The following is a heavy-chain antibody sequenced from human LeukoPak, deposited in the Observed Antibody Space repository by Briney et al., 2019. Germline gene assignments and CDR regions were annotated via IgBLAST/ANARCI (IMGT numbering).Heavy chain of an antibody. D-gene: IGHD2-2*01. CDR3: ARDGAPDVVVPAAMANWFDP. CDR1: GYTFTGYY. Sequence: ASVKVSCKASGYTFTGYYMHWVRQAPGQGLEWMGWINPNSGGTNYAQKFQGRVTMIKDTSISTAYMELSRLRSDDTAVYYCARDGAPDVVVPAAMANWFDPWGQGTLVTVSS. J-gene: IGHJ5*02. CDR2: INPNSGGT. V-gene: IGHV1-2*02.